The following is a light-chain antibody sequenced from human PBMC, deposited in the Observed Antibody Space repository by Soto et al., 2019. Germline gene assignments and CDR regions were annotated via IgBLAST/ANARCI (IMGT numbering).Light chain of an antibody. CDR2: DAS. CDR1: QSISSW. V-gene: IGKV1-5*01. Sequence: DIQMTQSPSTLSASVGDRVTITCRASQSISSWLAWYQQKPGKAPKLLIYDASTPESGVPSRFRGSGYGTEFILTISSLQSEDFAVYHCQQYKTWSSITFGQGTKVDIK. CDR3: QQYKTWSSIT. J-gene: IGKJ1*01.